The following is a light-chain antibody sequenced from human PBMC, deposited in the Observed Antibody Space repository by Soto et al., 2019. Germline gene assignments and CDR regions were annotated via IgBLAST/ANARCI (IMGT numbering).Light chain of an antibody. CDR3: SSYAGSSNV. J-gene: IGLJ1*01. V-gene: IGLV2-8*01. Sequence: QSVLSQPPSASGSPGQSVAISCTGTRSDVGGYNYVSWYQQHPGKAPKLMIYEVNKRPSGVPDRFSGSKSGNTASLTVSGLQAADEADYYCSSYAGSSNVFGTGTTVTV. CDR2: EVN. CDR1: RSDVGGYNY.